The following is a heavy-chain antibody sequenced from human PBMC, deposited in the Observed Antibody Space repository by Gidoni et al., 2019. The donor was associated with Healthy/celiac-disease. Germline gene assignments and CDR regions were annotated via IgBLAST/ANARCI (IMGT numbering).Heavy chain of an antibody. V-gene: IGHV3-48*04. Sequence: EVQLVESGGGLVQPGGSLSLSCAASGFSFSSYSMNWVRQAPGKGLEWVSYISSSSSTIYYADSVKGRFTISRDNAKNSLYLQMNSLRVEDTAVYYCARVGYTYGYLNQGFDYWGQGTLVTVSS. J-gene: IGHJ4*02. CDR3: ARVGYTYGYLNQGFDY. CDR1: GFSFSSYS. D-gene: IGHD5-18*01. CDR2: ISSSSSTI.